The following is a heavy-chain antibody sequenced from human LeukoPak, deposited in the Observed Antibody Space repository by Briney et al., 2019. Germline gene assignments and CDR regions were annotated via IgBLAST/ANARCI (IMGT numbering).Heavy chain of an antibody. CDR1: GGTFSSYA. CDR3: ARPRGDYIAYYYYGMDV. V-gene: IGHV1-69*05. J-gene: IGHJ6*02. CDR2: IIPIFGTA. Sequence: SVKVSCKASGGTFSSYAISWVRQAPGQGLEWMGGIIPIFGTANYAQKFQGRVTITTDESTSTAYMELSSLRSEDTAVYYCARPRGDYIAYYYYGMDVWGQGTTVTVSS. D-gene: IGHD4-17*01.